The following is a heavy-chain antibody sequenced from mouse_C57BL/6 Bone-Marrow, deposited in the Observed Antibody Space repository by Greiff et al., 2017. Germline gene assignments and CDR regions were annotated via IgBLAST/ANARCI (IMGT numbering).Heavy chain of an antibody. CDR1: GFNIKDDY. D-gene: IGHD1-1*01. Sequence: VQLQQSGAELVRPGASVKLSCTASGFNIKDDYMHWVKQRPEQGLEWIGWIDPENGDTEYASKFQGKATITADTSSNTAYLQLSSLTSEDTAVYYCTTLNTEFYAMDYWGQGTSVTVSS. CDR3: TTLNTEFYAMDY. V-gene: IGHV14-4*01. CDR2: IDPENGDT. J-gene: IGHJ4*01.